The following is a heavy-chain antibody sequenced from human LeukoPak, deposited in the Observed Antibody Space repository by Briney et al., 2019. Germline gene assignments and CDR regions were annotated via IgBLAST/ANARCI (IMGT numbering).Heavy chain of an antibody. CDR2: IYYSGST. Sequence: PSETLSLTCTVSGGSISSYYWSWIRQPPGKGLEWIGYIYYSGSTNYNPSLKSRVTISVDTSKNQFSLKLSSVTAADTAVYYCARGGPSHLIDYWGQGTLVTVSS. V-gene: IGHV4-59*01. CDR3: ARGGPSHLIDY. J-gene: IGHJ4*02. D-gene: IGHD2-2*01. CDR1: GGSISSYY.